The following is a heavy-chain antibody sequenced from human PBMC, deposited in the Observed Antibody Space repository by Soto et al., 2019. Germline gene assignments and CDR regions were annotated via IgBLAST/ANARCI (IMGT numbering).Heavy chain of an antibody. Sequence: QVQLVESGGGVVQPGRSLRLSCAASGFTFSAYNIHWVRQAPGKGPEWVAVVWYDGGLKYYGDSVKGRFTISRDNSKDTVYLEMNSLRPEDTALYYCAKALVVSDVTYNWVDAWGQGTQVTVSS. V-gene: IGHV3-33*06. CDR1: GFTFSAYN. CDR2: VWYDGGLK. CDR3: AKALVVSDVTYNWVDA. D-gene: IGHD2-15*01. J-gene: IGHJ5*02.